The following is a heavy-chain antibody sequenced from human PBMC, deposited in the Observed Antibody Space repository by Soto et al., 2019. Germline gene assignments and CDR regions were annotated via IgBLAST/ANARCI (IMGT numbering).Heavy chain of an antibody. D-gene: IGHD3-3*01. Sequence: QVQLQESGPGLVKPSQTLSLTCTVSGGSISSGGYYWSWIRQHPGKGLEWIGYIYYSGSTYYNPSLKSRVTLSVDTSKNQFSLKLSSVTAADTAVYYCARDVKIYGHGGGVAFDIWGQGTMVTVSS. CDR1: GGSISSGGYY. CDR3: ARDVKIYGHGGGVAFDI. V-gene: IGHV4-31*03. J-gene: IGHJ3*02. CDR2: IYYSGST.